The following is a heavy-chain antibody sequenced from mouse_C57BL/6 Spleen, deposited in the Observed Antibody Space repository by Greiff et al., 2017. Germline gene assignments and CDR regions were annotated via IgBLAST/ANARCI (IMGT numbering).Heavy chain of an antibody. CDR2: IYPGGGYT. D-gene: IGHD1-1*01. CDR1: GYTFTNYW. V-gene: IGHV1-63*01. Sequence: VQLQQSGAELVRPGTSVKMSCKASGYTFTNYWIGWAKQRPGHGLEWIGDIYPGGGYTNYNEKFKGKATLTADKSSSTAYMQFSILTSEDSAIYYCARNYGSTPYYFDYWGQGTTLTVSS. J-gene: IGHJ2*01. CDR3: ARNYGSTPYYFDY.